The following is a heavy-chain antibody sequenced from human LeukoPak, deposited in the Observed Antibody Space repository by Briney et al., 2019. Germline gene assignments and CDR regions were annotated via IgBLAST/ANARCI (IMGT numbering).Heavy chain of an antibody. CDR1: GYSISSGYY. J-gene: IGHJ3*02. V-gene: IGHV4-38-2*01. CDR2: IYHSGST. D-gene: IGHD2/OR15-2a*01. Sequence: PSETLSLTCAVSGYSISSGYYWGWIRQPPGKGLEWIGSIYHSGSTYYNPSLKSRVTISVDTSKNQFSLKLSSVTAADTAVYYCARPLSRVQAASGRAFDIWGQGTMVTVSS. CDR3: ARPLSRVQAASGRAFDI.